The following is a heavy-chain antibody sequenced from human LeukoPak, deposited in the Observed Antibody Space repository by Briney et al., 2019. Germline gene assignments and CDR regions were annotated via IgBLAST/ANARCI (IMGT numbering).Heavy chain of an antibody. Sequence: GGSLRLSCAASGFTFSSYWMSWVRQAPGKGLEWVADIKQDGSEEYYVDSVKGRFTISRDNAKNSVCLQMNSLRAEDAAVYYCARKHYDSSGYDFWGQGTLVTVSS. V-gene: IGHV3-7*05. J-gene: IGHJ4*02. CDR3: ARKHYDSSGYDF. CDR1: GFTFSSYW. D-gene: IGHD3-22*01. CDR2: IKQDGSEE.